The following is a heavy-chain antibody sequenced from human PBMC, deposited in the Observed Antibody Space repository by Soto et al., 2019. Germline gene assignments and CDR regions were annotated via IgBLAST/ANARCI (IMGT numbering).Heavy chain of an antibody. CDR1: GGSISSGGYS. CDR3: ARDKITGLFDY. Sequence: SETLSLTCAVSGGSISSGGYSWSWIRQPPGEGLEWIGYIYHSGSTYYNPSLKSRVTISVDRSKNQFSLKLTSVTAADTAVYYCARDKITGLFDYWGQGTLVTAPQ. CDR2: IYHSGST. V-gene: IGHV4-30-2*01. J-gene: IGHJ4*02. D-gene: IGHD2-8*02.